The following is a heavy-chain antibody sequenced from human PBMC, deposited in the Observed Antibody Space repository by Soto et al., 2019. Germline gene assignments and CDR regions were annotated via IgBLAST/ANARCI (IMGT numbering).Heavy chain of an antibody. V-gene: IGHV4-59*01. CDR2: IYYSGST. CDR3: ARVTTRLSLLA. D-gene: IGHD4-4*01. J-gene: IGHJ5*02. Sequence: SETLSLTCTVSGGSISSYYWSWIRQPPGKGLEWIGYIYYSGSTNYNPSLKSRVTISVDTSKNQFSLKLSSVTAADTAVYYCARVTTRLSLLAWGQGTLVTGSS. CDR1: GGSISSYY.